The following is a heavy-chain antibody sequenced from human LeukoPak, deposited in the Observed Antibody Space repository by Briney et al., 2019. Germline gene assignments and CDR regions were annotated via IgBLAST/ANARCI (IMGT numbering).Heavy chain of an antibody. CDR2: IRYDGTNK. J-gene: IGHJ4*02. V-gene: IGHV3-30*02. CDR1: GFIFSSYG. Sequence: PGGSLRLSCGASGFIFSSYGMHWVRQAPGKGLEWVAFIRYDGTNKYYAGSVKGRFTISKDNSKNTLYLQVNSLRPEDTAVYYCAKGYDFWVDYWGQGTLVTVSS. CDR3: AKGYDFWVDY. D-gene: IGHD3-3*01.